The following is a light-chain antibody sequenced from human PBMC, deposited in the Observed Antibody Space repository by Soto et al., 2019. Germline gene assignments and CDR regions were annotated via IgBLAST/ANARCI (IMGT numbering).Light chain of an antibody. Sequence: EIVLTQSPGTLSLSPGERATLSCRASQSVSSSFLAWYQQKPGQAPRLLIYGASSRATGIPDRFSGSGSGTDFTLTISRLEPEDFAVYYCQQYDSSAWTFGQGNKVEIK. J-gene: IGKJ1*01. CDR3: QQYDSSAWT. V-gene: IGKV3-20*01. CDR2: GAS. CDR1: QSVSSSF.